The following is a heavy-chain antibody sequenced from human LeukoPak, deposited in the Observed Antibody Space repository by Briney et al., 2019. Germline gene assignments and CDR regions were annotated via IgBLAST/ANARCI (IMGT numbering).Heavy chain of an antibody. Sequence: GASVKVSCKASGGTFSSYAISWVRQAPGQGLEWMGRIIPIFGIANYAQKFQGRVTITADKSTSTAYMELSSLRSEDTAVYYRARVPDCTNGVCYSQYYYYGMDVWGQGTTVTVSS. D-gene: IGHD2-8*01. V-gene: IGHV1-69*04. CDR2: IIPIFGIA. J-gene: IGHJ6*02. CDR1: GGTFSSYA. CDR3: ARVPDCTNGVCYSQYYYYGMDV.